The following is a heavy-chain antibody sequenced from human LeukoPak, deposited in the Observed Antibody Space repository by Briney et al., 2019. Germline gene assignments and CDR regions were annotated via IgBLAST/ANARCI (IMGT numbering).Heavy chain of an antibody. D-gene: IGHD1-26*01. V-gene: IGHV4-34*01. J-gene: IGHJ4*02. Sequence: SETLSLTCAVYGGSFSGYYWSWIRQPPGKGLEWIGEINHSGSTNYNPSLKSRVTISVDTSKNQFSLKLSSVTAADTAVYYCARVTDSGSDYFDYWGQGTPVTVSS. CDR1: GGSFSGYY. CDR2: INHSGST. CDR3: ARVTDSGSDYFDY.